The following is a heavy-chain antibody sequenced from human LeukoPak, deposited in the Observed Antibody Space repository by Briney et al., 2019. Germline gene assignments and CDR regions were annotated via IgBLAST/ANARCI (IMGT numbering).Heavy chain of an antibody. J-gene: IGHJ4*02. D-gene: IGHD6-13*01. CDR1: GFMFSSNW. CDR3: ARDQGSWFDY. CDR2: IKQDGSEK. V-gene: IGHV3-7*01. Sequence: GGSLRLSCAASGFMFSSNWMSWVRQAPGKGLEWVANIKQDGSEKYYVDSVKGRFTISRDNAKNSLYLQMNSLRAEDTAVYYCARDQGSWFDYWGQGTLVTVSS.